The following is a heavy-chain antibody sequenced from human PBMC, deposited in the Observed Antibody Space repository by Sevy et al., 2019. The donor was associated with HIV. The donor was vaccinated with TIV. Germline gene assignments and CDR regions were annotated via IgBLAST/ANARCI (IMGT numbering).Heavy chain of an antibody. CDR2: IWLDGAYQ. V-gene: IGHV3-33*01. J-gene: IGHJ4*02. Sequence: GGSLRLSCAAAGFTFSSYAMTWVRQAPGKGLEWVAIIWLDGAYQYHGDSVKGRFTISRDNSKNTLYLQMNSLRVEDTAVYYCARGGYYYDNAAYYAFDSWGQGTLVTVSS. CDR1: GFTFSSYA. D-gene: IGHD3-22*01. CDR3: ARGGYYYDNAAYYAFDS.